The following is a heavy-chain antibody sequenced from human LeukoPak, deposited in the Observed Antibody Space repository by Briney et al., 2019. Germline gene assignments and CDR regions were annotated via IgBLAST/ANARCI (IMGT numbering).Heavy chain of an antibody. D-gene: IGHD6-6*01. Sequence: PGGSLRLSCAAPGFTFSNYDMHWVRQVPGKGLEWISGFYTAGGTYYAGSVKGRFTISRDNARNSLFLQMNSLRAGDTAVYYCARAPVPFFYYGMDVWGQGTTVSVSS. CDR2: FYTAGGT. CDR3: ARAPVPFFYYGMDV. J-gene: IGHJ6*02. V-gene: IGHV3-13*04. CDR1: GFTFSNYD.